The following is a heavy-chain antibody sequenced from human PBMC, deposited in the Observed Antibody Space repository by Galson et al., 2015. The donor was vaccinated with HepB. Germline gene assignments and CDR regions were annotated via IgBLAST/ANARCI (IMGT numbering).Heavy chain of an antibody. CDR3: ARAYYYGLGGAFDI. V-gene: IGHV3-21*04. CDR2: ISSNSNYI. Sequence: SLRLSCAASGFTFRSYTKNWVRQAPGKGLEWVSSISSNSNYIYYVDSVKGRFTISRDNAKNSLYLQMNSLRAEDTAVYYCARAYYYGLGGAFDIWGQGTMVTVSS. J-gene: IGHJ3*02. D-gene: IGHD3-10*01. CDR1: GFTFRSYT.